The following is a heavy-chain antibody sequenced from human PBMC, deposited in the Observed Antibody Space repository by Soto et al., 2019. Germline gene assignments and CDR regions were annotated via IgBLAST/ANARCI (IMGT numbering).Heavy chain of an antibody. J-gene: IGHJ4*02. Sequence: PGGSLRLSCAASGFTVSSKYMSWVRQAPGKGLEWVSAISGSGGSTYYADSVKGRFTISRDNSKNTLYLQMNSLRAEDTAVYYCAKDITVTIAWYFDYWGQGTRVTVSS. CDR1: GFTVSSKY. D-gene: IGHD4-17*01. V-gene: IGHV3-23*01. CDR3: AKDITVTIAWYFDY. CDR2: ISGSGGST.